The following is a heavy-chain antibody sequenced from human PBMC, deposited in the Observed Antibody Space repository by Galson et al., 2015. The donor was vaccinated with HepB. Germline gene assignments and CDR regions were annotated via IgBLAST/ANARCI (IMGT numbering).Heavy chain of an antibody. D-gene: IGHD3-22*01. CDR1: AGSISSISYY. J-gene: IGHJ2*01. CDR3: ARGYDTPYWYFDL. CDR2: IYYSGST. Sequence: SETLSLTCPVYAGSISSISYYWGWIRQPPGKGLEWTGSIYYSGSTYYNPSLKSRVTISVATSKNEFSLKLSSVTAADTAVYYCARGYDTPYWYFDLWGRGTLVTVSS. V-gene: IGHV4-39*01.